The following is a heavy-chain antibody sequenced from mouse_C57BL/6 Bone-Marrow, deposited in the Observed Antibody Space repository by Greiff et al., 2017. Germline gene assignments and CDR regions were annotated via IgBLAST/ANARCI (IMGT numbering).Heavy chain of an antibody. CDR2: IDPEDGET. J-gene: IGHJ3*01. CDR1: GFNIKDYY. CDR3: ARRGFNYYGSSPASFAY. D-gene: IGHD1-1*01. Sequence: EVQLQQSGAELVKPGASVKLSCTASGFNIKDYYMHWVKQRTEQGLEWIGRIDPEDGETKYAPKFQGKATIKADTSSNTAYLQLSSLTSEDTAVYYCARRGFNYYGSSPASFAYWGQGTLVTVSA. V-gene: IGHV14-2*01.